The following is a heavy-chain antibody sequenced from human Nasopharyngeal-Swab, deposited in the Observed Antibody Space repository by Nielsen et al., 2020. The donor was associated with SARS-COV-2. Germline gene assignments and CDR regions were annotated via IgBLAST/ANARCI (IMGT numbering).Heavy chain of an antibody. V-gene: IGHV3-30-3*01. Sequence: VRQAPGKGLEWAAVISYDGSNKYYADSVKGRFTISRDNSKNTLYLQMNSLRAEDTAVYYCARDLGSTFYYFDYWGQGTLVTVSS. D-gene: IGHD3-10*01. CDR3: ARDLGSTFYYFDY. CDR2: ISYDGSNK. J-gene: IGHJ4*02.